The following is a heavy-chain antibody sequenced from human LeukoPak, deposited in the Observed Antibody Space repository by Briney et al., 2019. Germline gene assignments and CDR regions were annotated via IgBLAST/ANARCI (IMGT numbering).Heavy chain of an antibody. CDR1: GYTFTRYA. D-gene: IGHD1-26*01. V-gene: IGHV1-3*04. Sequence: ASVKVSCKASGYTFTRYAIHWVRQAPGQRLEWMGWINTGTGYTKYSQKFQGRVTITRDTSASTAYMEVSSLRSEDTAVFYCATPGSYGAFDIWGQGTMVTVSS. CDR2: INTGTGYT. J-gene: IGHJ3*02. CDR3: ATPGSYGAFDI.